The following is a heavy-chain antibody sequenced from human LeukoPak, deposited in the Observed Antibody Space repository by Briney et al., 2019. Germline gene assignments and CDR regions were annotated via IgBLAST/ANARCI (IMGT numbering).Heavy chain of an antibody. D-gene: IGHD4-23*01. CDR2: IWYDGSNQ. CDR1: RFTFRNYG. Sequence: GGSLRLSCAASRFTFRNYGMHWVRQAPGKGLEWVATIWYDGSNQYYADSVKGRFTISRDNSKNTLYLQMNSLRAEDTAVYYCAKDTADYGGTSFDYWGQGTLVTVSS. V-gene: IGHV3-33*06. CDR3: AKDTADYGGTSFDY. J-gene: IGHJ4*02.